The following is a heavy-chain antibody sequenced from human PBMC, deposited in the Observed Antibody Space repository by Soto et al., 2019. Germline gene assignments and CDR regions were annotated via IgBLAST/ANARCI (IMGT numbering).Heavy chain of an antibody. CDR3: ARDYYDILTGYSYDAFDI. D-gene: IGHD3-9*01. CDR2: IKQDGSEK. Sequence: EVQLVESGGGLVQPGGSLRLSCAASGITFSSYWMSWVRQAPGKGLEWVANIKQDGSEKYYVDSVKGRFTICRDNAKNSLYLQMNSLRAEDTAVYYCARDYYDILTGYSYDAFDIWGQGTMVTVSS. V-gene: IGHV3-7*05. CDR1: GITFSSYW. J-gene: IGHJ3*02.